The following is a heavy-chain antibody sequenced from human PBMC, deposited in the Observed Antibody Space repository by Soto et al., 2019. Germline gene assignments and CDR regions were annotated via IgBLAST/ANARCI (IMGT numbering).Heavy chain of an antibody. D-gene: IGHD6-13*01. Sequence: ESLRLWFAVFGFTFNVYAMSWVRQAPGKGLEWVSTISGSLGSAYYAASVEGRFTISGDNSNNTLYLHMNSLRAEDTAVYYCADYSSSRSQYYFDYWGQGTLVTVSS. V-gene: IGHV3-23*01. J-gene: IGHJ4*02. CDR2: ISGSLGSA. CDR3: ADYSSSRSQYYFDY. CDR1: GFTFNVYA.